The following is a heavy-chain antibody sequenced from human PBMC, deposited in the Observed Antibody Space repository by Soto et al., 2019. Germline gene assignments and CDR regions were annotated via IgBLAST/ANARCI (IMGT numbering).Heavy chain of an antibody. J-gene: IGHJ5*02. Sequence: ASVKVSCKASGYTFTGYYMHWVRQAPGQGLEWMGWINPNSGGTNYAQKFQGWVTMTRDTSISTAYMELSRLRSDDTAVYYCAREGYCTNSVCYTWFDPWGQGPLVTVSS. D-gene: IGHD2-8*01. V-gene: IGHV1-2*04. CDR1: GYTFTGYY. CDR2: INPNSGGT. CDR3: AREGYCTNSVCYTWFDP.